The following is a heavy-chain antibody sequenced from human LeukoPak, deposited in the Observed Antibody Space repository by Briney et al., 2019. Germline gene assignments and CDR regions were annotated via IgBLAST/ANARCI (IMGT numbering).Heavy chain of an antibody. CDR3: ARDAASGNNWFDP. CDR1: GFTLSIYS. J-gene: IGHJ5*02. D-gene: IGHD3-3*01. V-gene: IGHV3-48*01. CDR2: ISPRSSST. Sequence: PGGSLRLSCAASGFTLSIYSLNCARQAPGKGLEGVSYISPRSSSTYYADSVKGRFTISRDSARNSLYLQMNSLSTEDTALYYCARDAASGNNWFDPWGQGTLVTVSS.